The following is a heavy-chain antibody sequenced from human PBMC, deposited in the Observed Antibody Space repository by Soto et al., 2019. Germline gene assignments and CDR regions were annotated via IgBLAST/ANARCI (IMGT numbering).Heavy chain of an antibody. CDR3: ARVPGGGYCTNGVCYYYYYGMDV. CDR1: GGTFSSYA. Sequence: SVKVSCKASGGTFSSYAISWVRQAPGQGLEWMGGIIPIFGTANYAQKFQGRVTITADESTSTAYMELSSLRSEDTAVYYCARVPGGGYCTNGVCYYYYYGMDVWGQGTMVTVSS. J-gene: IGHJ6*02. D-gene: IGHD2-8*01. CDR2: IIPIFGTA. V-gene: IGHV1-69*13.